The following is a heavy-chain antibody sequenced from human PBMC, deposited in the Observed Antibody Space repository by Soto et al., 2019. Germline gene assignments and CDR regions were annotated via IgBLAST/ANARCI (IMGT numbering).Heavy chain of an antibody. Sequence: GGALRLSCSASGFTFSSYAMHWFRQAPGKGLEYVSPISSNGVITYIADSVKGRFTISRDNSKNTLYLQMSSLRPEDTAVYYCVKDRGSGSWYDAFDIWGQGTMVTVSS. CDR1: GFTFSSYA. J-gene: IGHJ3*02. V-gene: IGHV3-64D*06. D-gene: IGHD6-13*01. CDR3: VKDRGSGSWYDAFDI. CDR2: ISSNGVIT.